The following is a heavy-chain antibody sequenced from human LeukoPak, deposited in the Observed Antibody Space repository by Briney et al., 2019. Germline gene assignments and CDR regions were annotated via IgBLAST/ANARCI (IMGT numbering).Heavy chain of an antibody. Sequence: ASVKVSCKVSGYTLTELSMHWVRQAPGKGLEWMGGFDPEDGETIYAQKFQGRVTMTEDTSTDTAYMELSRLRYGDTAVYYCERFPGGDWGQGTLVTVSS. V-gene: IGHV1-24*01. D-gene: IGHD3-10*01. CDR1: GYTLTELS. CDR3: ERFPGGD. J-gene: IGHJ4*02. CDR2: FDPEDGET.